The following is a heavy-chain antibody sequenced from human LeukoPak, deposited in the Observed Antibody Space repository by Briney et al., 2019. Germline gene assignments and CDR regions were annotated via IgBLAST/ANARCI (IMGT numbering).Heavy chain of an antibody. D-gene: IGHD1-26*01. CDR3: AKTMGAIDHDY. CDR1: GFTVSNNY. CDR2: IYSGGST. V-gene: IGHV3-53*01. Sequence: PGGSLRLSCAASGFTVSNNYMNWVRQAPGKGLEWVSLIYSGGSTYYADSVKGRFTISRDNSKNMLYLQMNSLRAEDTAVYYCAKTMGAIDHDYWGQGTLVTVSS. J-gene: IGHJ4*02.